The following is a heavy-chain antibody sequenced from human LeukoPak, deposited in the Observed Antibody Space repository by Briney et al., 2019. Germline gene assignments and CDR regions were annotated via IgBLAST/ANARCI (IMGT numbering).Heavy chain of an antibody. J-gene: IGHJ3*02. Sequence: GESLKISCKGSGYSFTSYWVSWVRQMPGKGLEWMGRIDPSDSYTNYSPSFQGHVTISADKSISTAYLQWSSLKVSDTAMYYCARSGYYDILTGYRNHDAFDIWGQGTMVTVSS. CDR2: IDPSDSYT. CDR1: GYSFTSYW. V-gene: IGHV5-10-1*01. CDR3: ARSGYYDILTGYRNHDAFDI. D-gene: IGHD3-9*01.